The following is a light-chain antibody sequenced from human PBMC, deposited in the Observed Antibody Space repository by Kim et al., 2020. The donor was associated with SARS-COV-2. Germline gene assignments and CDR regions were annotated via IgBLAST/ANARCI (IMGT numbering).Light chain of an antibody. J-gene: IGLJ3*02. CDR2: QDT. Sequence: SYELTQPPSVSVSPGQTASITCSGDKLGDKYVCWSQQKPGQSPAPVIFQDTKRPSGIPERFSGSKSGNTATLPISGTQPTDEAYYYCQVWDSSTKGVFVG. V-gene: IGLV3-1*01. CDR1: KLGDKY. CDR3: QVWDSSTKGV.